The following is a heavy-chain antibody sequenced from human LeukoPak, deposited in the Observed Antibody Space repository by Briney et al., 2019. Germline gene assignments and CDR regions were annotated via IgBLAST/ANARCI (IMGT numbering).Heavy chain of an antibody. D-gene: IGHD1-26*01. CDR3: ARSGKNTFDY. Sequence: SQTLSLTCAISGDSVSNNNAAWNWIRQSPSRGLEWLGRTYYRSTWYNDYAVSVRGRITVNPDTSKNQFSLHLNSVTPEDTAVYYCARSGKNTFDYWGQGTLVTVSS. CDR2: TYYRSTWYN. J-gene: IGHJ4*02. V-gene: IGHV6-1*01. CDR1: GDSVSNNNAA.